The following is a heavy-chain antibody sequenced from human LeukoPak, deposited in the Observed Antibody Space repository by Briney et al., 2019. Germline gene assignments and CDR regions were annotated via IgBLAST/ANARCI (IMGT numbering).Heavy chain of an antibody. CDR1: GFMFSSYT. J-gene: IGHJ4*02. CDR3: ASVTSFTRFDH. D-gene: IGHD2-21*02. V-gene: IGHV3-30*04. CDR2: TSYDGTNK. Sequence: QSGGSLRLSCAASGFMFSSYTMHWVRQAPGKGLEWVAITSYDGTNKHSADSVKGRFTIPRDNSKNTLYLQMNSLRVEDTGVYYCASVTSFTRFDHWGQGALVTVSS.